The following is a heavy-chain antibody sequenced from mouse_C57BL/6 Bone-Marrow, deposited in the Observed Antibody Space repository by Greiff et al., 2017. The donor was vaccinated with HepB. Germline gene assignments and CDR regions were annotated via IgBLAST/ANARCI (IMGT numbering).Heavy chain of an antibody. CDR3: ASGRMVTEFAY. CDR2: IDPSDSYT. D-gene: IGHD2-2*01. J-gene: IGHJ3*01. V-gene: IGHV1-50*01. Sequence: VQLQQPGAELVKPGASVKLSCKASGYTFTSYWMQWVKQRPGQGREWIGEIDPSDSYTNYNQKFKGKATLTVDTSSTTAYMQRSSLTSEDPAVYYSASGRMVTEFAYWGQGTLVTVSA. CDR1: GYTFTSYW.